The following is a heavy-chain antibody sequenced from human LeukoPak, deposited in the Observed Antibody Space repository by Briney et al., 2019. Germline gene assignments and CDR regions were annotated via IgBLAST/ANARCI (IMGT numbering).Heavy chain of an antibody. CDR3: ARQYSSSLNWFDP. D-gene: IGHD2-2*01. Sequence: GESLKISCKGSGYSFTSYWIGWVRQMPGKGLEWMGIIYPGDSDTKYSPSFQGQVTISADNSITTAYLQWSSLKASDTAMYYCARQYSSSLNWFDPWGQGTLVTVSS. V-gene: IGHV5-51*01. J-gene: IGHJ5*02. CDR1: GYSFTSYW. CDR2: IYPGDSDT.